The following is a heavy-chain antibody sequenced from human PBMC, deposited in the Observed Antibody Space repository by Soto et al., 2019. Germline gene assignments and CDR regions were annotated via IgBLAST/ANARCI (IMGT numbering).Heavy chain of an antibody. CDR1: VFTFISYG. CDR2: ISYDGSNK. V-gene: IGHV3-30*18. Sequence: PGWSLRLSCASSVFTFISYGMHWVRQAPGKGLEWVAVISYDGSNKYYADSVKGRFTISRDNSKNTLYLQMNSLRAEDTAVYYCAKDPKEIYYYDSSGIEYYYYYGMDVWGQGTTVTVSS. CDR3: AKDPKEIYYYDSSGIEYYYYYGMDV. D-gene: IGHD3-22*01. J-gene: IGHJ6*02.